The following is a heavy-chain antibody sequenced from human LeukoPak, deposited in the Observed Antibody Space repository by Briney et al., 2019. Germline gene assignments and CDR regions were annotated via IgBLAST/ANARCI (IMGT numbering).Heavy chain of an antibody. V-gene: IGHV4-31*03. D-gene: IGHD1-14*01. CDR1: GGSISSGGYY. CDR2: IYYSGST. J-gene: IGHJ4*02. Sequence: SETLSLTCTVSGGSISSGGYYWSWIRQHPGKGLEWMGYIYYSGSTYYNPSLKSRVTISVDTSKNQFSLKLSSVTAADTAVYYCAREDRYYFDYWGQGTLVTVSS. CDR3: AREDRYYFDY.